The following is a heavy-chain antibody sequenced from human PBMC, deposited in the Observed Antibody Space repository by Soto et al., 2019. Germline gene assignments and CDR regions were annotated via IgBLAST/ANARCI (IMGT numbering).Heavy chain of an antibody. J-gene: IGHJ4*02. D-gene: IGHD1-26*01. CDR2: ISSDGSNK. Sequence: GGSLRLSCAASGFTLSDFGIHWVRQAPGKGLEWLAVISSDGSNKLYADSVQGRFTLSRDSSENTLYLQMTRLRIDDTAVYYCAKDQGAGMDYWGQGTLVTVSS. V-gene: IGHV3-30*18. CDR1: GFTLSDFG. CDR3: AKDQGAGMDY.